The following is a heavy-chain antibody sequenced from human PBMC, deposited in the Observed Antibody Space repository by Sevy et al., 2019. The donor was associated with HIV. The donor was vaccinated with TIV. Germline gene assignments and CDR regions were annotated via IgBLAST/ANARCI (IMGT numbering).Heavy chain of an antibody. Sequence: GGSLRLSCAASGFSFTYSWMNRVRQAPWKGLEWLGRIKSKPDGETTDYAAPVKGRFTILRDDPKNSLFLQMNSLKTEDTAVYYCIRSDTSGSFDYWGQGTLVTVSS. CDR1: GFSFTYSW. CDR3: IRSDTSGSFDY. V-gene: IGHV3-15*01. J-gene: IGHJ4*02. CDR2: IKSKPDGETT. D-gene: IGHD3-22*01.